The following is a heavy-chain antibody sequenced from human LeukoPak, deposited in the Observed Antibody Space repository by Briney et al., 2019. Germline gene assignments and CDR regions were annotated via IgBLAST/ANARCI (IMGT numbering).Heavy chain of an antibody. D-gene: IGHD3-22*01. Sequence: SETLSLTCAVSGGSISSSNWWSWVRQPPGKGLEWIGEIYHSGSTNYNPSLKSRVTISVDKSKNQFSLKLSSVTAADTAVYYCARVSPHYYDSSGYHKYFQHWGQGTLVTVSS. CDR2: IYHSGST. V-gene: IGHV4-4*02. CDR3: ARVSPHYYDSSGYHKYFQH. J-gene: IGHJ1*01. CDR1: GGSISSSNW.